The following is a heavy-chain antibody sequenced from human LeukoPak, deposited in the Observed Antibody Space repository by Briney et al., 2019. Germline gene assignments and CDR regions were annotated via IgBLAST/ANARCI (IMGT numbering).Heavy chain of an antibody. Sequence: GESLRLSCAASGFTVSSNYMNWVRQAPGKGLEWVSLLHSGGSTYCADSVKGRFTISRDNSKNTLYLQMNSLRAEDTAVYYCARRERRGYTYGRGTLDIWGQGTMVTVSS. J-gene: IGHJ3*02. D-gene: IGHD5-18*01. CDR3: ARRERRGYTYGRGTLDI. V-gene: IGHV3-66*01. CDR2: LHSGGST. CDR1: GFTVSSNY.